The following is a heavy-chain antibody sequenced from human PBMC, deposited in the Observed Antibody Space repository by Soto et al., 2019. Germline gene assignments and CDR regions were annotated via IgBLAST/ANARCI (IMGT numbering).Heavy chain of an antibody. Sequence: QVQLQESGPGLVKPSETLSLTCTVSGGSISSYYWSWIRQPPGKGLEWIGYIYYSGSTNYNPSLKMRVSIPVDTSKTQFSLKLSSVTAADTAVYYCARRWGMGFDYWGQGTLVTVSS. CDR2: IYYSGST. D-gene: IGHD3-16*01. V-gene: IGHV4-59*01. J-gene: IGHJ4*02. CDR1: GGSISSYY. CDR3: ARRWGMGFDY.